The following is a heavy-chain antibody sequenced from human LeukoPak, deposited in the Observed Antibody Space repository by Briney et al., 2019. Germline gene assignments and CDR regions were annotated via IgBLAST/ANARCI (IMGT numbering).Heavy chain of an antibody. D-gene: IGHD4-17*01. V-gene: IGHV3-74*01. CDR1: GFTFGDHG. J-gene: IGHJ6*02. CDR2: IDTDGSTT. Sequence: GGSLRLSCTASGFTFGDHGLNWFRQAPGKGLVWVSRIDTDGSTTNYAGSVKGRFTISRDNAKNTLYLQMNSLRAEDTAVYYCATMITVTNYYYYYGMDVWGQGTTVTVSS. CDR3: ATMITVTNYYYYYGMDV.